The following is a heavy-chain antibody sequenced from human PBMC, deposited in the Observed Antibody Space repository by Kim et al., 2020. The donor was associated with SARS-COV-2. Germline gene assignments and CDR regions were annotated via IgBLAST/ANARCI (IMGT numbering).Heavy chain of an antibody. J-gene: IGHJ6*02. D-gene: IGHD6-13*01. Sequence: DPVKGRFTISRDNAKTSMYLQMNGLRAVDTAVYYCARDFSSNWDYYGMDVWGQGTTVTVSS. V-gene: IGHV3-48*03. CDR3: ARDFSSNWDYYGMDV.